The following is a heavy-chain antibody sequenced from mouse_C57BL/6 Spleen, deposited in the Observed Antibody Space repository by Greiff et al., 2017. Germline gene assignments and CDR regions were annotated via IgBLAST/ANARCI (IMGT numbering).Heavy chain of an antibody. D-gene: IGHD2-5*01. CDR2: IDPNSGGT. V-gene: IGHV1-72*01. J-gene: IGHJ4*01. CDR1: GYTFTSYW. Sequence: QVQLQQPGAELVKPGASVTLSCKASGYTFTSYWMHWVKQRPGRGLEWIGRIDPNSGGTKYNEKFKSKATLTVDKPSSTAYMQLSSLTSEDSAVYYCARAYYSNYDYAMDYWGQGTSVTVSS. CDR3: ARAYYSNYDYAMDY.